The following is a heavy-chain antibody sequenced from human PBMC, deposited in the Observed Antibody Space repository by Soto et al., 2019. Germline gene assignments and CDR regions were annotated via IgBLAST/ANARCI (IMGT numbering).Heavy chain of an antibody. V-gene: IGHV4-59*12. Sequence: SETLSLTCTVSGGSISSYYWSGIRQPTGKGLEWIGYIYYSASTNYNPSPQSRVTISVDTSKNPFSLKLSSVTAADTAVYYCARADYGDYGNYFDYWGQGTLVTVSS. D-gene: IGHD4-17*01. J-gene: IGHJ4*02. CDR1: GGSISSYY. CDR2: IYYSAST. CDR3: ARADYGDYGNYFDY.